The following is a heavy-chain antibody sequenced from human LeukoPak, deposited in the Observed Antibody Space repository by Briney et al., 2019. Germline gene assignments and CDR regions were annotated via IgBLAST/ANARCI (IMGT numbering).Heavy chain of an antibody. J-gene: IGHJ6*03. V-gene: IGHV3-7*01. CDR2: IKQDGSEK. CDR1: GFTFSSYW. Sequence: GGSLRLSCAASGFTFSSYWMSWVRQAPGKGLEWVANIKQDGSEKYYVDSVKGRFTISRDNAKNSLYLQMNSLRAEDTAVYYCARDHRGSGWPYYYYYYMDVWGKGTTVTVSS. CDR3: ARDHRGSGWPYYYYYYMDV. D-gene: IGHD6-19*01.